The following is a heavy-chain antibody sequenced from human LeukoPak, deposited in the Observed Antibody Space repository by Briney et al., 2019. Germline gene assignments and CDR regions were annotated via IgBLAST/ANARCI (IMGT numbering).Heavy chain of an antibody. CDR3: ARGKYTAMVTFRY. Sequence: SVKVSCKASGGTFSSYAISWVRQAPGQGLEWMGGIIPIFGTANYAQKFQGRVTMTRDMSTSTVYMELSSLRSEDTAVYYCARGKYTAMVTFRYWGQGTLVTVSS. J-gene: IGHJ4*02. CDR2: IIPIFGTA. D-gene: IGHD5-18*01. V-gene: IGHV1-69*05. CDR1: GGTFSSYA.